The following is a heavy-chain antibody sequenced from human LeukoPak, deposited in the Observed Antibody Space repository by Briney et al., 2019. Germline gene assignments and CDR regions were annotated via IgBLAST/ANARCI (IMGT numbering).Heavy chain of an antibody. V-gene: IGHV1-8*03. Sequence: ASVRVSCKASGYTFTSYDINWVRQATGQGLEWMGRMNPNTGNTGYAQKFQGRVTITRDTSASTAYMELSSLRSEDTAVYYCARTRGFDYWGQGTLVTVSS. D-gene: IGHD3-10*01. CDR1: GYTFTSYD. J-gene: IGHJ4*02. CDR3: ARTRGFDY. CDR2: MNPNTGNT.